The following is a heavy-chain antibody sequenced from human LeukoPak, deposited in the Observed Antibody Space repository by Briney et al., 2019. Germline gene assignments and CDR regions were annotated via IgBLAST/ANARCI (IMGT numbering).Heavy chain of an antibody. Sequence: GGSQRLSCAASGFTFSSYAMHWVRQAPGKGLEWVAVISYDGSNKYYADSVKGRFTISRDNSKNTLYLQMNGLRAEDTAVYYCARGRVYYDFWSGYPDWGQGTLVTVSS. CDR1: GFTFSSYA. CDR2: ISYDGSNK. J-gene: IGHJ4*02. V-gene: IGHV3-30-3*01. CDR3: ARGRVYYDFWSGYPD. D-gene: IGHD3-3*01.